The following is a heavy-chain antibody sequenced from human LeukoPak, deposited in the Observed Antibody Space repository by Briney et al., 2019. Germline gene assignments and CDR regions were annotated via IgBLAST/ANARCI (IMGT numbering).Heavy chain of an antibody. CDR2: MNLDGSEK. Sequence: GGSLRLSCAASGFTFSSYWMSWVRQAPGKGLEWVANMNLDGSEKYYVDSVKGRFTISRDNAKNSLYLQMHSLRAEDTAVYYCGRDISSGHSDWFDPWGQGTLVTVSS. V-gene: IGHV3-7*01. D-gene: IGHD6-19*01. J-gene: IGHJ5*02. CDR1: GFTFSSYW. CDR3: GRDISSGHSDWFDP.